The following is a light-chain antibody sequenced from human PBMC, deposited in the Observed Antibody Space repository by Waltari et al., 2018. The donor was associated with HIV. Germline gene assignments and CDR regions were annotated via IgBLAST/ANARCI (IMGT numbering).Light chain of an antibody. Sequence: QSVLTQPPSASGTPGQRVTISCSGSSSNIGSNYVYWYQQLPGTAPKLLISRNNRRPSAVPDRFSGSTSGTSASLAISGLRSEDEADYFCAAWDDSLSVYVFGTGTKVTVL. J-gene: IGLJ1*01. CDR3: AAWDDSLSVYV. CDR2: RNN. V-gene: IGLV1-47*01. CDR1: SSNIGSNY.